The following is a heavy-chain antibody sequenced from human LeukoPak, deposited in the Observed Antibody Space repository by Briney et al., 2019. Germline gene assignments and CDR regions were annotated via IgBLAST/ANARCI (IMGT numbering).Heavy chain of an antibody. J-gene: IGHJ6*03. CDR3: AKRRHDYGDYYQMDV. D-gene: IGHD4-17*01. CDR2: ITGTGGNT. V-gene: IGHV3-23*01. Sequence: GGSLRLSCAGSGFSFNSYAMSWVRQAPGKGLEWVSGITGTGGNTYYADSVKGRFTISRDNSKNTLYLQMNSLRADDTAVYYCAKRRHDYGDYYQMDVWGKGTTVTVSS. CDR1: GFSFNSYA.